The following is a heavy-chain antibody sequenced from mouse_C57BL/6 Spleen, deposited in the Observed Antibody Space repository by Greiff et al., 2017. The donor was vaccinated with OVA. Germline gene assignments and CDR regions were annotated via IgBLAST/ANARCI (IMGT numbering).Heavy chain of an antibody. CDR2: ISDGGSYT. D-gene: IGHD1-1*01. V-gene: IGHV5-4*01. Sequence: EVQVVESGGGLVKPGGSLKLSCAASGFTFSSYAMSWVRQTPEKRLEWVATISDGGSYTYYPDNVKGRFTISRDNAKNNLYLQMSHLKSEDTAMDERARLNYYVSSIDGMDDGGQGTSVTVSS. J-gene: IGHJ4*01. CDR3: ARLNYYVSSIDGMDD. CDR1: GFTFSSYA.